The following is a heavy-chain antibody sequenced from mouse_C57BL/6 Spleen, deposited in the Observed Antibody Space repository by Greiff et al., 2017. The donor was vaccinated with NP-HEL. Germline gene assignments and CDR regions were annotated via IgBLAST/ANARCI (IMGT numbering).Heavy chain of an antibody. CDR1: GFTFSSYA. V-gene: IGHV5-4*03. CDR3: ARGPWYFDV. CDR2: ISDGGSYT. J-gene: IGHJ1*03. Sequence: EVMLVESGGGLVKPGGSLKLSCAASGFTFSSYAMSWVRQTPEKRLEWVATISDGGSYTYYPDNVKGRFTISRDNAKNNLYLQMSYLKSEDTAMYYCARGPWYFDVWGTGTTVTVSS.